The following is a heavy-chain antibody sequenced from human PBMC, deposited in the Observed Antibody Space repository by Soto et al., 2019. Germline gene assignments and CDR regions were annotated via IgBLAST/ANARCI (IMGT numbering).Heavy chain of an antibody. CDR3: ARRPLLSGYDWGAFDI. CDR1: GGSISSGGYS. V-gene: IGHV4-30-2*01. J-gene: IGHJ3*02. Sequence: TLSLTCAVSGGSISSGGYSWSWIPQPPGKGLEWIGYIYHSGSTNYNPSLKSRVTISVDTSKNQFSLKLSSVTAADTAVYYCARRPLLSGYDWGAFDIWGQGTMVTVSS. CDR2: IYHSGST. D-gene: IGHD5-12*01.